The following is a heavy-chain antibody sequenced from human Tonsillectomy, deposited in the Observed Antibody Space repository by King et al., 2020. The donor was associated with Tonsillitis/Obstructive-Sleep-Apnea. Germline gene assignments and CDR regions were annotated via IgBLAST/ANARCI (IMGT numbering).Heavy chain of an antibody. Sequence: VQLVESGAEVKKPGASVKVSCTASGYTFTGYYMHWVRQAPGQGLEWMGWINPNSGGTNYAQKFQGRVTMTRDTSITTAYMDLSRLRSDDTAVYYCARENWSGYYAGSYYGMDVWGQGTTVTVSS. V-gene: IGHV1-2*02. CDR2: INPNSGGT. D-gene: IGHD3-3*01. J-gene: IGHJ6*02. CDR3: ARENWSGYYAGSYYGMDV. CDR1: GYTFTGYY.